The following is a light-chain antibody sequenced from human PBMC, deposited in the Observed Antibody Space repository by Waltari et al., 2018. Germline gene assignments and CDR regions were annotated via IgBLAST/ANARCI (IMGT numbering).Light chain of an antibody. V-gene: IGLV2-14*01. CDR2: EVR. Sequence: VLTQPPSMSGSPGQSVTISCIGTSGDIGGYDRVSWYQQYPGKAPKLMIYEVRKRPSGVSSRFSGSKSGNTASLTISGLQAEDEADYYCSSYADKNTLFGRGTRLTVL. CDR3: SSYADKNTL. J-gene: IGLJ6*01. CDR1: SGDIGGYDR.